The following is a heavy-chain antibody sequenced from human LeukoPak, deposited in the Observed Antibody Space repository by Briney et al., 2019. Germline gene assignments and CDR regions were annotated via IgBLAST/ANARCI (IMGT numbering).Heavy chain of an antibody. CDR3: ARSGCSSAWSFDY. J-gene: IGHJ4*02. Sequence: SETLSLTCEVSDYYISSGYYWGWIRQPPGKGLEWIGSIYHSGSTYYNPSLKSRVTISVDTSNNQFSLKLTSVTAADTAVYYCARSGCSSAWSFDYWGQGTLVTVSS. V-gene: IGHV4-38-2*01. CDR1: DYYISSGYY. D-gene: IGHD6-19*01. CDR2: IYHSGST.